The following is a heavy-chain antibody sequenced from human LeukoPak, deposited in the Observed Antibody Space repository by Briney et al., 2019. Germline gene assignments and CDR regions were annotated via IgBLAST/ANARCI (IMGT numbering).Heavy chain of an antibody. V-gene: IGHV1-18*01. CDR1: GYSFTNFG. J-gene: IGHJ6*02. Sequence: ASVKVSCKASGYSFTNFGISWVRQAPGQGPEWMGWISSYNGNTEYGQKFQGRVTMTTDTSARTAYMEMRSLRSDDTAVYYCARDRSWIRGVKSNSYYYGMDVWGQGTTVTVSS. D-gene: IGHD3-10*01. CDR2: ISSYNGNT. CDR3: ARDRSWIRGVKSNSYYYGMDV.